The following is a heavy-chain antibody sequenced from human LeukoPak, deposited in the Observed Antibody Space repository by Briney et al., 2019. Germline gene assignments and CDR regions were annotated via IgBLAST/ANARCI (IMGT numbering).Heavy chain of an antibody. Sequence: GGSLRLSCAGSGFTVSSNYMTWVRQAPGKGLQWVSVIYGGGKTYYAESVKGRFTISRDNSKNIVYLQMNSLRAEDTAVYYCVRGKKGGADYWGQGTLVTVSS. J-gene: IGHJ4*02. V-gene: IGHV3-53*01. CDR3: VRGKKGGADY. CDR1: GFTVSSNY. CDR2: IYGGGKT. D-gene: IGHD3-16*01.